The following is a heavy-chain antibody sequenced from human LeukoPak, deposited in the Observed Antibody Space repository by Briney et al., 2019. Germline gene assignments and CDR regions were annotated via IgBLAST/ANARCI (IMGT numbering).Heavy chain of an antibody. V-gene: IGHV5-51*01. J-gene: IGHJ2*01. CDR2: VHPGDSDI. Sequence: GESLKISCKGSGYSFTTNWIGWVRQKPGKGLEWMGIVHPGDSDIKYSPSFEGQVTISADKSINTAYLQWGTLKASDTAMYYCARGFYYWHFDLWGRGTLVTVSS. CDR1: GYSFTTNW. D-gene: IGHD3-3*01. CDR3: ARGFYYWHFDL.